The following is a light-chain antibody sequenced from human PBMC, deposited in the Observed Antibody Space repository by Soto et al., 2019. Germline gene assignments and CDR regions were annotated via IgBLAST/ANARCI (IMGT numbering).Light chain of an antibody. CDR3: QQYDNWPIT. J-gene: IGKJ5*01. Sequence: DIVMTQSPATLSVSPGERATLSCRASQSVSSNLAWYQQKPGQAPRLLISGASTRATGTPARLSGSGSGTEFTLTISSLRSEDFAVYYCQQYDNWPITFGQGTRLEIK. CDR1: QSVSSN. CDR2: GAS. V-gene: IGKV3-15*01.